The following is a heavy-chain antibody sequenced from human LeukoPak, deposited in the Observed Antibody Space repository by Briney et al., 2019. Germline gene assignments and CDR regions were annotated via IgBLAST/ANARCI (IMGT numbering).Heavy chain of an antibody. CDR3: ARGSVPRGSSLLY. J-gene: IGHJ4*02. V-gene: IGHV3-30-3*01. CDR1: GFTFSSYA. CDR2: ISYDGSNK. D-gene: IGHD6-6*01. Sequence: PGGSLRLSCAASGFTFSSYAMHWDRQAPGKGLEWVAVISYDGSNKYYADSVKGRFTISRDNSKNTLYLQMNSLRAEDTAVCYCARGSVPRGSSLLYWGQGTLVTVSS.